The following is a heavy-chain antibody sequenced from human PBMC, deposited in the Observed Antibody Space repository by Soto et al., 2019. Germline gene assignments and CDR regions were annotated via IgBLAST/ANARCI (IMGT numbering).Heavy chain of an antibody. Sequence: GGSLRLSCATSGFPFSAFAMNWVRHAPGKGLEWVSDIIGSGASIYYADSVKGRFTISRDNSKSTLYLQMNSLRAEDTALYYCAKGRSYYYYYGVDVWGQGTTVTVS. CDR3: AKGRSYYYYYGVDV. J-gene: IGHJ6*02. V-gene: IGHV3-23*01. CDR1: GFPFSAFA. CDR2: IIGSGASI.